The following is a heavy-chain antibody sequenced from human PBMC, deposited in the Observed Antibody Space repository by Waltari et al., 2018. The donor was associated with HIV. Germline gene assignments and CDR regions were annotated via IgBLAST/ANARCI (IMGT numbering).Heavy chain of an antibody. CDR1: GFSFSGYW. D-gene: IGHD4-17*01. V-gene: IGHV3-7*01. CDR2: IGQDVSEK. CDR3: ARGYGAHS. J-gene: IGHJ4*02. Sequence: LVESGGNLVQPGGSLRLSCAASGFSFSGYWMSWVRQAPGKGLEWVANIGQDVSEKHYVDSVKGRFTISRDNAKNSLYLQMNKLRAEDTAVYYCARGYGAHSWGQGTLVTVSS.